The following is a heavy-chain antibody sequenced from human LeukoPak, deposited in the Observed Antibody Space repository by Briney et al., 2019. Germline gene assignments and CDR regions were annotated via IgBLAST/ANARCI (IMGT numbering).Heavy chain of an antibody. Sequence: GGSLRLSCAASGFTFSDYWMHWVRQAPGKGLEWVSRIIGDGSTTIYADSVKGRFTTSRDNAENTMYLQVNSLRVEDTAVYYCTRRVSATRWFDPWGQGTLVTVSS. CDR2: IIGDGSTT. CDR3: TRRVSATRWFDP. D-gene: IGHD2-15*01. J-gene: IGHJ5*02. CDR1: GFTFSDYW. V-gene: IGHV3-74*01.